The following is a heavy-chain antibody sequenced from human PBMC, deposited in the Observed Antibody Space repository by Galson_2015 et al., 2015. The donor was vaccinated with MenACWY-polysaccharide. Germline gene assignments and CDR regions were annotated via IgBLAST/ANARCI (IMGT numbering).Heavy chain of an antibody. Sequence: QSGAEVKKPGSSVTVSCKASGYTFIGYYMHWVRQAPGQGLEWMGWINPNDGGTDFARKFRGRITMTRDTSISTAYMELNRLTSDDTAVYYCAREQDSRSLDYWGQGTLVTVSS. CDR3: AREQDSRSLDY. J-gene: IGHJ4*02. CDR2: INPNDGGT. V-gene: IGHV1-2*02. D-gene: IGHD4-11*01. CDR1: GYTFIGYY.